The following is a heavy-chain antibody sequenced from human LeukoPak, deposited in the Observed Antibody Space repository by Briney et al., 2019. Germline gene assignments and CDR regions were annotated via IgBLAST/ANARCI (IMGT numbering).Heavy chain of an antibody. J-gene: IGHJ4*02. Sequence: PSETLSLTCAVYGGSFSGYYWSWIRQPPGKGLEWIGEINHSGSTNYNPSLKSRVTISVDTSKNQFSLKLSSVTAADTAVYYCARRRMMTGFDYWGQGTLVTVSS. D-gene: IGHD3-9*01. CDR2: INHSGST. CDR1: GGSFSGYY. CDR3: ARRRMMTGFDY. V-gene: IGHV4-34*01.